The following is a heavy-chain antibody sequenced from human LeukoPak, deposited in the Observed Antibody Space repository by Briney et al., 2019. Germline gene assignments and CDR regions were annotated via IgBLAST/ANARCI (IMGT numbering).Heavy chain of an antibody. D-gene: IGHD2-15*01. J-gene: IGHJ4*02. V-gene: IGHV4-59*01. CDR2: IYNSGSS. CDR3: ARRGGYYFDY. CDR1: GGSISSYY. Sequence: PSETASLNCTVSGGSISSYYWTWIRQPPGKGLEWIGYIYNSGSSSYNPSLKSRVTISVDTSKNQFSLKLSSVTAADTAVYYCARRGGYYFDYWGQDTLDPVSS.